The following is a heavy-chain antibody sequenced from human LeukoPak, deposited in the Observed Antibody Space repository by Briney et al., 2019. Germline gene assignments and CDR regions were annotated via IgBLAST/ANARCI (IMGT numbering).Heavy chain of an antibody. J-gene: IGHJ4*02. CDR1: GFTFSSFA. Sequence: GGSLRLSCAASGFTFSSFAMNWVRQAPGKGLEWLSYISVGSGTIYYADSVKGRFTISRDNSKNTLYLQMNSLRAEDTAVYYCAKGIRTLDYSGQGNLVTASS. D-gene: IGHD5-18*01. CDR3: AKGIRTLDY. V-gene: IGHV3-48*01. CDR2: ISVGSGTI.